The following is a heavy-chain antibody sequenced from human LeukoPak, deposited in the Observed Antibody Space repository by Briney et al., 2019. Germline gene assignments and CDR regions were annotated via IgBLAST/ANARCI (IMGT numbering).Heavy chain of an antibody. CDR3: AKGGTTFRDGNNFSPAY. J-gene: IGHJ4*02. CDR1: GFTLSDYA. V-gene: IGHV3-23*01. CDR2: ISAGT. Sequence: GGSLRLSCAASGFTLSDYALSWVRQAPGKGLEWVSGISAGTYDADSVRGRFTISRDNSKNTLYLQVNSLRAEDTAVYYCAKGGTTFRDGNNFSPAYWGQGTLVTVSS. D-gene: IGHD5-24*01.